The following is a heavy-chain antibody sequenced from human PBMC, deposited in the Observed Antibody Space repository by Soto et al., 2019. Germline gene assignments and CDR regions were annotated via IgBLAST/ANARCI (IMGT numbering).Heavy chain of an antibody. D-gene: IGHD6-13*01. Sequence: EVQLLESGGGLVQPGGSLRLSCAASGFTFSSYAMSWVRQAPGKGLEWVSVISGSGDSTYYADSVRGRFTISRDNSKNTLYLQMNILRAEATAVYYCAKERDGAAAGPTKFYGMDVWGQGTTVTVSS. CDR1: GFTFSSYA. CDR2: ISGSGDST. J-gene: IGHJ6*02. CDR3: AKERDGAAAGPTKFYGMDV. V-gene: IGHV3-23*01.